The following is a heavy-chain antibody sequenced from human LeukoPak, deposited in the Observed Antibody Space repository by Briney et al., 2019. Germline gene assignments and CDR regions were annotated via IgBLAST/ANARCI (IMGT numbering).Heavy chain of an antibody. D-gene: IGHD1-14*01. CDR3: ARDRSAWWFDP. V-gene: IGHV4-31*03. CDR2: IYYSGST. J-gene: IGHJ5*02. Sequence: SETLSLTCTVSGGSISSGGYYWSWIRQHPGKGLEWIGYIYYSGSTYYNPSLKSRVTISVDTSKNQFSLKLSSVTAADTAVYYCARDRSAWWFDPWGQGTLVTVSS. CDR1: GGSISSGGYY.